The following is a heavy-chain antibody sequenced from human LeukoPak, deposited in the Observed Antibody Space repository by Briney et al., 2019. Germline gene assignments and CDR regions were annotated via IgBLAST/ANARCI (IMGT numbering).Heavy chain of an antibody. CDR1: GDSIRPYY. CDR2: IYDSGST. D-gene: IGHD3-16*02. J-gene: IGHJ4*02. Sequence: PSETLSLTCTVSGDSIRPYYWNWLRQSPGKGLEWIGYIYDSGSTNFNPSLKSRLTISIDTSKNQFFLKLNSVTAADTAIYYCARENHDYVWGYYRRKEFLDSWGQGTLVTVSS. V-gene: IGHV4-59*01. CDR3: ARENHDYVWGYYRRKEFLDS.